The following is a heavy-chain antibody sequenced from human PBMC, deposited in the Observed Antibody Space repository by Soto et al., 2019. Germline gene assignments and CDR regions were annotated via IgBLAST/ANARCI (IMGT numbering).Heavy chain of an antibody. CDR1: GFTFSSYA. D-gene: IGHD2-15*01. J-gene: IGHJ4*02. CDR2: ISYDGSNK. V-gene: IGHV3-30-3*01. CDR3: ARDTSGGGAIDY. Sequence: QVQLVESGGGVVQPGRSLRLSCAASGFTFSSYAMHWVRQAPGKGLEWVAVISYDGSNKYYADSVKGRFTISRDNSKNTLYLQMNSLRAEDTAVYYCARDTSGGGAIDYWGQGILVTVSS.